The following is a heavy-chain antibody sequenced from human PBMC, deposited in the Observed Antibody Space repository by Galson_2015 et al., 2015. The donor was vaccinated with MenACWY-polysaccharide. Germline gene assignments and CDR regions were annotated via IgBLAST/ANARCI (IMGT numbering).Heavy chain of an antibody. CDR2: ISWNSGSI. CDR1: GFTFDDYA. J-gene: IGHJ3*02. V-gene: IGHV3-9*01. CDR3: AKALYYYDSSGYDAFDI. Sequence: SLRLSCAASGFTFDDYAMHWVRQAPGKGLEWVSGISWNSGSIGYADSVKGRSTISGDNAKNSLYLQMNSLRAEDTALYYCAKALYYYDSSGYDAFDIWGQGTMVTVSS. D-gene: IGHD3-22*01.